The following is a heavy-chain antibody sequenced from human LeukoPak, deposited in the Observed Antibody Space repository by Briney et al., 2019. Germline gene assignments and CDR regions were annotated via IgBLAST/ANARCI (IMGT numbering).Heavy chain of an antibody. V-gene: IGHV3-21*01. CDR1: GFAFSVYA. D-gene: IGHD3-9*01. CDR3: ARASSKQLAGYLPDGFDI. J-gene: IGHJ3*02. Sequence: PGGSLRLSCTASGFAFSVYAMSWLRQAPGKGLEWVSSISSSGTYVYYADSVKGRFTISRDNAKNSLSLQMNSLRADDAAVYYCARASSKQLAGYLPDGFDIWGQGTMVTVSS. CDR2: ISSSGTYV.